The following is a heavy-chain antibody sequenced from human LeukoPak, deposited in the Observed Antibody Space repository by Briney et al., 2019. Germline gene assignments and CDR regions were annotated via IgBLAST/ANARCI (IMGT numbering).Heavy chain of an antibody. CDR1: GGSISSSSYY. CDR2: IYYSGST. V-gene: IGHV4-39*01. J-gene: IGHJ4*02. Sequence: KPSETLSLTCTVSGGSISSSSYYWGWIRQPPGKGLEWIGSIYYSGSTYYNPSLKSRVTISVDTSKNQFSLKLSSVTAADTAVYYCARHLAVATPSGFDHWGQGTLVTVSS. D-gene: IGHD6-19*01. CDR3: ARHLAVATPSGFDH.